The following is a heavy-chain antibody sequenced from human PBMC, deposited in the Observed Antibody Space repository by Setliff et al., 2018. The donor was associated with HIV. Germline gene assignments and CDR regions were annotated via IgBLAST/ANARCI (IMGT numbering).Heavy chain of an antibody. J-gene: IGHJ3*02. V-gene: IGHV4-59*08. CDR1: GGSIVRYY. Sequence: PSETLSLTCTVSGGSIVRYYWTWIRQPPGKGLEWIGYIYYSGSTNDNRSLKSRVIISVDTSKMQFSLKLRSVTAADTAMYYCARLLQGGNYAFDIWGKGTMVTVSS. CDR2: IYYSGST. D-gene: IGHD2-21*02. CDR3: ARLLQGGNYAFDI.